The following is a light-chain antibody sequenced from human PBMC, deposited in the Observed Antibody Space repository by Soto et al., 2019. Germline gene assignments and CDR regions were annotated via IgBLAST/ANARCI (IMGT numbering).Light chain of an antibody. V-gene: IGKV1-17*01. Sequence: IQMTQSPPSLSASVGDRVTITCRASQGIRNDLGWYQQKPGKAPKLLIYAAATLQIGVPSRFSGSGFGTEFTLTISSLQPDDFATYYCQQYNSYRAFGQGTKVEI. J-gene: IGKJ1*01. CDR2: AAA. CDR1: QGIRND. CDR3: QQYNSYRA.